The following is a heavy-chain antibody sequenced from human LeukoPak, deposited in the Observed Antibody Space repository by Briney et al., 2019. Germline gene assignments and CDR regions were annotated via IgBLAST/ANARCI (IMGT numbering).Heavy chain of an antibody. J-gene: IGHJ4*02. V-gene: IGHV4-59*01. CDR2: VYSSRYT. Sequence: SETLSLTCAVYGGSLSGYYWSWIRQPPGKGLEWIGFVYSSRYTNYNPSLKSRLTMSVDTSKNQFSLKLNSVTAADTAVYFCASGLGSDWHFDFWGQGTLVIVSS. CDR3: ASGLGSDWHFDF. CDR1: GGSLSGYY. D-gene: IGHD3-9*01.